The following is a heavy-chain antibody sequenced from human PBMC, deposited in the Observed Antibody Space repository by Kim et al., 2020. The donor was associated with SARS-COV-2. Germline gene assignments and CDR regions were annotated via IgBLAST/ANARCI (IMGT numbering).Heavy chain of an antibody. CDR3: VRDPGTVYYYFDL. J-gene: IGHJ4*02. CDR1: GYRFSTYG. Sequence: GGSLRLSCAGSGYRFSTYGMHWVRQRPGKGMEWVAVIWYDGSRQYYADSVKDRFTISRDKNTVYLQMNSLRVEDTAVYFCVRDPGTVYYYFDLWCQGTLVTVSS. V-gene: IGHV3-33*01. CDR2: IWYDGSRQ. D-gene: IGHD1-1*01.